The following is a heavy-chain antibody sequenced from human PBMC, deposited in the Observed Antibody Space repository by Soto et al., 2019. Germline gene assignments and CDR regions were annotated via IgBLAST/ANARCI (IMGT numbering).Heavy chain of an antibody. D-gene: IGHD1-7*01. Sequence: QVQLVQSGAEVKKPGSSVKVSCKASGGTFSSYAISWVRQAPGQVLGCKGGIIPIFGTANYAQKFQRRVTITADESTSTAYMELSCLRSEDTAVYYCERDLTGTTPFDYWGEGTLVTVSS. CDR3: ERDLTGTTPFDY. CDR2: IIPIFGTA. J-gene: IGHJ4*02. CDR1: GGTFSSYA. V-gene: IGHV1-69*12.